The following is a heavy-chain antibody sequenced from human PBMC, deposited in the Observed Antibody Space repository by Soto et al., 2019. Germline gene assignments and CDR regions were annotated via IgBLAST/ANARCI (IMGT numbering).Heavy chain of an antibody. J-gene: IGHJ5*02. D-gene: IGHD6-6*01. CDR1: CGSISSSSYY. CDR3: ARLGEAARSWFDP. CDR2: IYYSGST. Sequence: SETLYLTCTFSCGSISSSSYYWGWIRQPPVKGLEWIGSIYYSGSTYYNPSLKSRVTISVDTSKNQFSLKLSSVTAADAAVYYCARLGEAARSWFDPWGQGTLVTVSS. V-gene: IGHV4-39*01.